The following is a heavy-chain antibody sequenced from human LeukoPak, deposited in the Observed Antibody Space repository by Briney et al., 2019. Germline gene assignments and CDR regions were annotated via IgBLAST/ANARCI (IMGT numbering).Heavy chain of an antibody. J-gene: IGHJ4*02. CDR3: ARVAPSGYSRAVDY. D-gene: IGHD3-22*01. CDR2: IYYSGST. Sequence: PSETLSLTCAVYGGSFSGYYWSWIRQPPGKGLEWIGYIYYSGSTNYNPSLKSRVTISVDTSKNQFSLKLSSVTAADTAVYYCARVAPSGYSRAVDYWGQGTLVTVSS. V-gene: IGHV4-59*01. CDR1: GGSFSGYY.